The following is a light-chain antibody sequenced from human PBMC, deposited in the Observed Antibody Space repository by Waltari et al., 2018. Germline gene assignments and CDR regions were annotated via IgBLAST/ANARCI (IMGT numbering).Light chain of an antibody. V-gene: IGKV1-5*03. Sequence: DIQMTQSPSTLSASVGDRVTITCLASQSVSSWLAWYQQKPGKAPKLLIYQASILESGVPSRFSGSGSGTDFTLTINGLQPDDFATYFCQKYNSYSTFGRGTRVDMK. CDR2: QAS. CDR3: QKYNSYST. J-gene: IGKJ1*01. CDR1: QSVSSW.